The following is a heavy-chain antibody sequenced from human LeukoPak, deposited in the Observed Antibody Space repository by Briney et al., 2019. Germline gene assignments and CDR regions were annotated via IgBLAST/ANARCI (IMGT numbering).Heavy chain of an antibody. V-gene: IGHV3-48*03. Sequence: PGGSLRLSCAASGFTFSSYEMNWVRQAPGKGLEWVSYISSSGSTIYYAVSVRGRFTISRDNAKTPLYLKMNSLRDEDTAVYYCAALGITMIGGVWGKGTTVTISS. CDR2: ISSSGSTI. CDR1: GFTFSSYE. CDR3: AALGITMIGGV. D-gene: IGHD3-10*02. J-gene: IGHJ6*04.